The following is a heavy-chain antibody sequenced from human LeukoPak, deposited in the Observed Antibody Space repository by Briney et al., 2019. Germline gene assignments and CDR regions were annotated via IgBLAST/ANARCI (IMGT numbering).Heavy chain of an antibody. J-gene: IGHJ4*02. Sequence: GGSLRLSCAASGFTFSSYAMHWVRQAPGKGLEWVAAISYDGSNKYYADSVKGRFTISRDNSKNTLYLQMNSLRAEDTAVYYCARDRRTLHGAADYWGQGTLVTVSS. CDR3: ARDRRTLHGAADY. V-gene: IGHV3-30*04. CDR2: ISYDGSNK. CDR1: GFTFSSYA. D-gene: IGHD4-11*01.